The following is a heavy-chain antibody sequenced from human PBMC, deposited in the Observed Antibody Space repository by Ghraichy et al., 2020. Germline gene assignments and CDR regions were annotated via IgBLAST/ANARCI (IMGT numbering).Heavy chain of an antibody. J-gene: IGHJ4*02. D-gene: IGHD3-3*01. CDR2: SYYSGTT. Sequence: SETLSLTCTVSGGSISSSSYYWGWIRQPPGQGLEWIAISYYSGTTYYNPSLKSRVIISVDTSKSQFSLRLSSVTAADTAVYYCARRMGWYYFDYWGQGTLVTVSS. CDR3: ARRMGWYYFDY. V-gene: IGHV4-39*01. CDR1: GGSISSSSYY.